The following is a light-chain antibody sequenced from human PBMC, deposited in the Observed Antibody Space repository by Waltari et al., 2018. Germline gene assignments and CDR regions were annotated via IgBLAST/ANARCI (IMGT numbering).Light chain of an antibody. J-gene: IGKJ4*01. V-gene: IGKV1-5*03. Sequence: DIHMTQSPSSLSASIGDRVTFTCRASQRISSWLAWYQQKPGKAPKLLISKASTLESGVPSRFSGSGSGTEFTLTISSLQPDDCATYDCQQYTSFSLTFGGGTTVEIK. CDR1: QRISSW. CDR2: KAS. CDR3: QQYTSFSLT.